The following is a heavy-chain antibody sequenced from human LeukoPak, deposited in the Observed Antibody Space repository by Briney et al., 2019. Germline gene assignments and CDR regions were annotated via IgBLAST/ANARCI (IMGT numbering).Heavy chain of an antibody. D-gene: IGHD3-16*01. CDR1: GYTFTSYG. CDR3: ARDDMGSTGGEVFDI. Sequence: GASVKVSCKASGYTFTSYGISWVRQAPGQGLEWMGGIIPVFGTREYAQRFQDRVAITADEATSTVHMELSGLKFDDTAVYYCARDDMGSTGGEVFDIWGQGTMVAVSS. CDR2: IIPVFGTR. V-gene: IGHV1-69*13. J-gene: IGHJ3*02.